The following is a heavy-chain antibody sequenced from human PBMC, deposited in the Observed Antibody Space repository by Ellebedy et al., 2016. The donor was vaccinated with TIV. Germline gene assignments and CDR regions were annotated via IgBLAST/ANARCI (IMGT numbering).Heavy chain of an antibody. CDR3: VKGLDAFDI. CDR2: IWFDGSNK. J-gene: IGHJ3*02. Sequence: GESLKISCAASGFTFSSYAMSWVRQAPGKGLEWVAVIWFDGSNKYHADSVKGRFTISRDNARKSLYLQMNSLRSEDTAFYYCVKGLDAFDIWGQGTMVTVSS. CDR1: GFTFSSYA. V-gene: IGHV3-33*03.